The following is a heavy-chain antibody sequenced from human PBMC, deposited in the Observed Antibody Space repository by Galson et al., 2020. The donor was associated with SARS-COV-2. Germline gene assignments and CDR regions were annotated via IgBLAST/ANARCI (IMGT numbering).Heavy chain of an antibody. CDR3: ARAPDVDILTGDYADGFDI. V-gene: IGHV4-34*01. CDR1: GGSFSGYC. Sequence: SETLSLTCAVYGGSFSGYCWSWIRQPPGKGLEWMGEINHSGTTNYNPSLKSRITMSVDMSKNQFSLKLSSVTAADTAVYYCARAPDVDILTGDYADGFDIWGQGTMVTVSS. D-gene: IGHD3-9*01. CDR2: INHSGTT. J-gene: IGHJ3*02.